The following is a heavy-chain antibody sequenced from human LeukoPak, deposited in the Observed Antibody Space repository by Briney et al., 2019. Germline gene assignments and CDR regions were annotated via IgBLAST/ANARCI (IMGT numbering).Heavy chain of an antibody. Sequence: PSETLPLTCTLSRGSISNYYWSWIRQPPGKGLEWIGHIYYSGTTIYNPSLKSRVTISVDTSSNQFSLKLRSVTAADAAMYYCARDPRGGPPYGMYVWGQGITVIVSS. CDR1: RGSISNYY. CDR2: IYYSGTT. J-gene: IGHJ6*02. V-gene: IGHV4-59*01. D-gene: IGHD3-10*01. CDR3: ARDPRGGPPYGMYV.